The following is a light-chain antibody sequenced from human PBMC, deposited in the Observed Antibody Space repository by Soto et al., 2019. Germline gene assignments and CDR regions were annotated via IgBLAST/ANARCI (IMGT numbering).Light chain of an antibody. CDR1: QSISSW. CDR2: DAS. J-gene: IGKJ4*01. V-gene: IGKV1-5*01. CDR3: QQYNRYSLT. Sequence: DIQMTQSASTLSASVGDRVTITCRASQSISSWLAWYQQKPGKAPKLLIYDASSLESGVPSRFSGSGSDTDFTLTINNLQPADFATYHCQQYNRYSLTFGGGTKVEIK.